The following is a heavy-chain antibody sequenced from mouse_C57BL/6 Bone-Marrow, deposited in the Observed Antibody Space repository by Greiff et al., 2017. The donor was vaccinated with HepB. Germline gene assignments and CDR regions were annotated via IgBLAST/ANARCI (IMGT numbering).Heavy chain of an antibody. D-gene: IGHD1-1*01. CDR3: ARRGIYYYGSSSAWFAY. J-gene: IGHJ3*01. Sequence: QVQLQQSGAELVKPGASVKISCKASGYAFSSYWMNWVKQRPGKGLEWIGQIYPGDGDTNYNGKFKGKATLTADKSSSTAYMQLSSLTSEDSAVYFCARRGIYYYGSSSAWFAYWGQGTLVTVSA. CDR2: IYPGDGDT. CDR1: GYAFSSYW. V-gene: IGHV1-80*01.